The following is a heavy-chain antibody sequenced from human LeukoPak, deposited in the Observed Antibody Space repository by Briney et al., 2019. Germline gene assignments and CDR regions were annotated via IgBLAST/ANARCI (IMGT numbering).Heavy chain of an antibody. CDR2: ISGSGGST. D-gene: IGHD3-22*01. CDR3: AKDLYYDRPRPGNFDY. V-gene: IGHV3-23*01. J-gene: IGHJ4*02. Sequence: GGSLRLSCAASGFTFSSYAMSWVRQAPGKGLEWVSAISGSGGSTYYADSVKGRFTISRDNSKNTLYLQMNSLRAEDTAVYYCAKDLYYDRPRPGNFDYWGQGTLVTVSS. CDR1: GFTFSSYA.